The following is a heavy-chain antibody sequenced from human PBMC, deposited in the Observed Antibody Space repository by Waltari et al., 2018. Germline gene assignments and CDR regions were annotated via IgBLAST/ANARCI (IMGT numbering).Heavy chain of an antibody. Sequence: QVQLQESGPGLVKPSETLSLTCAVSGYSISSGYYWGWIRQPPGKGLEWIGSIYHSGSTYYNPSLKSRVTISVDTSKNQFSLKLSSVTAADTAVYYCARAMIANHAEYFQHWGQGTLVTVSS. CDR3: ARAMIANHAEYFQH. CDR2: IYHSGST. V-gene: IGHV4-38-2*01. D-gene: IGHD3-22*01. J-gene: IGHJ1*01. CDR1: GYSISSGYY.